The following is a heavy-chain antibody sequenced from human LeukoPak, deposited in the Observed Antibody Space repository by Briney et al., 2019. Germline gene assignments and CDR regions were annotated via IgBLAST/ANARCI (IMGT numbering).Heavy chain of an antibody. CDR1: GFTFSSYG. D-gene: IGHD2-21*02. CDR2: IWYGGSNK. J-gene: IGHJ4*02. Sequence: GGSLRLSCAASGFTFSSYGMHWVRQAPGKGLEWGAVIWYGGSNKYYADSVKGRFTISRDNSKNTLYLQMNSLRAEDTAVYYCAKPEGDRGGWDYFDYWGQGTLVTVSS. CDR3: AKPEGDRGGWDYFDY. V-gene: IGHV3-30*02.